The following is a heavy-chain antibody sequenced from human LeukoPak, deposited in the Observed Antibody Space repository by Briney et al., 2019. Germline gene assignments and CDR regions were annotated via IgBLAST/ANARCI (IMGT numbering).Heavy chain of an antibody. CDR3: AKGAATLADGPDS. V-gene: IGHV3-23*01. CDR2: ISSNAESA. CDR1: GFTFSAYA. D-gene: IGHD6-13*01. Sequence: RGESLKISCAASGFTFSAYAMHWVRRAPGKGLHWVSAISSNAESAYYADSVQGRFTISRDNSKNMLYLQMDSLWAEDTAVYYCAKGAATLADGPDSWGQGTLVTVSS. J-gene: IGHJ4*02.